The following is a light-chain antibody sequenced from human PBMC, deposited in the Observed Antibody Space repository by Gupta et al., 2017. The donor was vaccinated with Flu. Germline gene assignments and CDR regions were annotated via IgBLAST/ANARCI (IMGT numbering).Light chain of an antibody. CDR3: QQYNHWPPLT. V-gene: IGKV3-15*01. Sequence: EVVMTQSPATVSVSPGESATLSCRASQNVNFNLAWYQQKPGQPPRLLIYTASTRATGVPARFSGTRSGTEFTLTISSLQSEDFAIYYCQQYNHWPPLTFGXGTRVEIK. J-gene: IGKJ4*02. CDR1: QNVNFN. CDR2: TAS.